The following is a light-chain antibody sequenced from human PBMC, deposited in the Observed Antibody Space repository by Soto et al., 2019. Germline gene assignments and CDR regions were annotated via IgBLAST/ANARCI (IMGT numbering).Light chain of an antibody. J-gene: IGLJ1*01. V-gene: IGLV2-23*02. Sequence: QSVLTQPASVSGSPGQSITISCTGTSSDVGSYNLVSWYQQHPGKAHKLMIYEVSKRPSGVSNRFSGSKSGNTASLTISVLQAEDEADYYCCSYAGSSTFYVFGTGTKVTVL. CDR3: CSYAGSSTFYV. CDR1: SSDVGSYNL. CDR2: EVS.